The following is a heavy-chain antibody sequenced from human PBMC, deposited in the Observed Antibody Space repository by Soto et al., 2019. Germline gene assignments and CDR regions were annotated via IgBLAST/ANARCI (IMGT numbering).Heavy chain of an antibody. D-gene: IGHD1-26*01. CDR2: IKSKVNNYAT. CDR3: TRLIDSGRFFRFDS. J-gene: IGHJ4*02. CDR1: GFTFSGSA. V-gene: IGHV3-73*01. Sequence: GGSLRLSCAASGFTFSGSAMHWVLQASGKGLEWIGRIKSKVNNYATAYAASVKGRFTISRDDSQNTAYLQMNSLKTEDTAVYYCTRLIDSGRFFRFDSWGQGTLVTVSS.